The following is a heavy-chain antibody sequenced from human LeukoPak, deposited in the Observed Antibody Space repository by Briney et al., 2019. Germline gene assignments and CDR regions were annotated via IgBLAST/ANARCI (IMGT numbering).Heavy chain of an antibody. CDR2: VSHEGSSK. CDR1: GFTSSNYA. J-gene: IGHJ4*02. Sequence: TGGSLRLSCAASGFTSSNYAMGWVRQAPGKGLEWVAFVSHEGSSKFYAESVKGRFGISRDNSKSTTYLQMNGLRADDTAVYYCAKTTGGWPRFFDHWGQGTLVAVSS. V-gene: IGHV3-30*18. D-gene: IGHD6-19*01. CDR3: AKTTGGWPRFFDH.